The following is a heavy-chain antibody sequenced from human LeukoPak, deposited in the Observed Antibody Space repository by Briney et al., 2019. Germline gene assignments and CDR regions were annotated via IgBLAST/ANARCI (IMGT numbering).Heavy chain of an antibody. D-gene: IGHD2-15*01. CDR2: IRRKTDGGTT. CDR1: GFTFSNAW. V-gene: IGHV3-15*01. J-gene: IGHJ2*01. CDR3: ATDLDYSGYFDL. Sequence: GESLRLSCEASGFTFSNAWMSWVRQAPGKGLEWVGRIRRKTDGGTTDHAAPVKGRFTISRDDSKNTKYLEMNSLKTEDTAVYYCATDLDYSGYFDLWGRGVLVTVSS.